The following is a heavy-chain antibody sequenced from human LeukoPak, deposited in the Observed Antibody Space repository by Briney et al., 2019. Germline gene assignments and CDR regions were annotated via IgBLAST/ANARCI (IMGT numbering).Heavy chain of an antibody. CDR2: INSDGSST. Sequence: GGSLRLSCAASGFTFSSYWMHWVRQAPGKGLVWVSRINSDGSSTNYADSVKGRSTISRDNAKNTLYLQMNSLRAEDTAVYYCARVRWGWLPDYWGQGTLVTVSS. J-gene: IGHJ4*02. CDR1: GFTFSSYW. CDR3: ARVRWGWLPDY. V-gene: IGHV3-74*01. D-gene: IGHD4-23*01.